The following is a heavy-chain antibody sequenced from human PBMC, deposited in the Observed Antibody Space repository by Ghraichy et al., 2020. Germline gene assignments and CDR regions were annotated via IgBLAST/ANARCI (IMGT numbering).Heavy chain of an antibody. J-gene: IGHJ5*02. CDR2: IYYSGST. V-gene: IGHV4-59*01. D-gene: IGHD4-23*01. CDR1: GGSISSYY. Sequence: GSLRLSCTVSGGSISSYYWSWIRQPPGKGLEWIGYIYYSGSTNYNPSLKSRVTISVDTSKNQFSLKLSSVTAADTAVYYCARRTVVTPLDWFDPWGQGTLVTVSS. CDR3: ARRTVVTPLDWFDP.